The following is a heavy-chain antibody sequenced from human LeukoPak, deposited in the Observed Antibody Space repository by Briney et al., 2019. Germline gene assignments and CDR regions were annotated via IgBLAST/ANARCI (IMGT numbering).Heavy chain of an antibody. J-gene: IGHJ4*02. CDR1: GYTLTSYA. CDR3: AREYGSGSYSPSDFDY. CDR2: INTNTGNP. D-gene: IGHD3-10*01. Sequence: GASVKVSCKASGYTLTSYAMNWVRQAPGQGLEWMGWINTNTGNPTYAQGFTGRFVFSLHTSVSTAYLQISSLKAEDTAVYYCAREYGSGSYSPSDFDYWGQGTLVTVSS. V-gene: IGHV7-4-1*02.